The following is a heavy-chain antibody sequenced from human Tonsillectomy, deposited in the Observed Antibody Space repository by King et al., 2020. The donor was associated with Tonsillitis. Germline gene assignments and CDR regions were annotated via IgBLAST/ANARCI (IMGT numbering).Heavy chain of an antibody. V-gene: IGHV1-18*04. CDR1: GYTFTSYT. CDR2: ITPYNGNT. J-gene: IGHJ4*02. Sequence: VQLVESGAEIKKPGASVKVSCTASGYTFTSYTLDWVRQAPGQGLEWMGWITPYNGNTKYTQKFQGRVTMTTDTSTSTAYMERRSLRSDDTAVYYCARTVAAGHFEHWGQGTLVTVSS. CDR3: ARTVAAGHFEH. D-gene: IGHD6-13*01.